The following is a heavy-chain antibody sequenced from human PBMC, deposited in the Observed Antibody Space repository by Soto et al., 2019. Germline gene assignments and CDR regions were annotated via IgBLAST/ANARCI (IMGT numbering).Heavy chain of an antibody. CDR2: IWYDGTKK. CDR3: PRVGMLSRYSSSWYRYFFDF. CDR1: GLTFSTYG. J-gene: IGHJ4*02. V-gene: IGHV3-33*01. Sequence: QVQLVESGGGVVQPGQSLRLSCAASGLTFSTYGMHWVRQAPGKGLEWVALIWYDGTKKYYAAAVKGRFTISRENSQDTLYLQMNSLRAEDTAVYYCPRVGMLSRYSSSWYRYFFDFWRQGTLVTVST. D-gene: IGHD6-13*01.